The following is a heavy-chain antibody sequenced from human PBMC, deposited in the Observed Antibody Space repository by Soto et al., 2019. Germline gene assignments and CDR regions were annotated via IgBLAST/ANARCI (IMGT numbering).Heavy chain of an antibody. V-gene: IGHV3-7*01. CDR3: SRSLDS. Sequence: GGSLRLSCAASGFTFSTYWMDWVRQTPGKGLEWVANINQDGSEKNYVDSVKGRFTISRDNAKNTLTLQMSSLTAEDSALYYCSRSLDSWGQGTLVTVSS. J-gene: IGHJ4*02. CDR1: GFTFSTYW. CDR2: INQDGSEK.